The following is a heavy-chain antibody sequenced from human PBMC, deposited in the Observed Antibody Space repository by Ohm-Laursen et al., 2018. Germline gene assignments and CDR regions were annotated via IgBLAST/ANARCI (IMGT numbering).Heavy chain of an antibody. J-gene: IGHJ6*02. CDR3: TRDISWIARGLYGMDV. D-gene: IGHD2-2*03. V-gene: IGHV3-49*04. CDR1: GFTFSISG. CDR2: IRSKAYGGTT. Sequence: RSLRLSCSASGFTFSISGMTWVRQAPGKGLEWVGFIRSKAYGGTTEYAASVKDRFTISRDDSKSIAYLQMNSLKTEDTAVYYCTRDISWIARGLYGMDVWGQGTTVTVSS.